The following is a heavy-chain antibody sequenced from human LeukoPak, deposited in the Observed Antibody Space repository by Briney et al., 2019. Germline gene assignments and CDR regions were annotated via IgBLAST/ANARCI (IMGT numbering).Heavy chain of an antibody. CDR3: ARDRDCSGGSCVDI. CDR2: INPNSGGT. V-gene: IGHV1-2*06. Sequence: ASVKVSCNVSRYTFTGCYMHWVRQAPGQGLEWMGRINPNSGGTNYAQTFQGRVTMTRHTSISTAYMERSRLRSDDTSVYYRARDRDCSGGSCVDIWGQGTMVTVSS. CDR1: RYTFTGCY. J-gene: IGHJ3*02. D-gene: IGHD2-15*01.